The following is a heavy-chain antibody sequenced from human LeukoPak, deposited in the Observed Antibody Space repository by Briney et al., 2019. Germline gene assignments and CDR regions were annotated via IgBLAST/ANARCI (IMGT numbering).Heavy chain of an antibody. CDR1: GYTFTGYY. J-gene: IGHJ4*02. CDR3: ARDRWMVSSSWTYYFAY. CDR2: INPNSGGT. Sequence: ASVKVSCKASGYTFTGYYMHWVRQAPGQGLEWMGWINPNSGGTNYAQKFQGRVTMTRDTSISTAYMELSRLRSDDTAVYYCARDRWMVSSSWTYYFAYWGQGTLVTVSS. V-gene: IGHV1-2*02. D-gene: IGHD6-13*01.